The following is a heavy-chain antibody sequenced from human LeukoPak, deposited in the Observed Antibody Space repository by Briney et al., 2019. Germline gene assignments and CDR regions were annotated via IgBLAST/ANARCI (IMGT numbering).Heavy chain of an antibody. CDR1: GFIFSTYG. CDR2: IWYDGSQR. Sequence: GGSLRLSCVASGFIFSTYGLHWVRQSPGRGLEWVAVIWYDGSQRYYADSVKGRFTVSRDDSQNTIYLQMDSLRAEDTAVYYCATSSPRNYFDHWGQGTLVTVSS. D-gene: IGHD1-14*01. J-gene: IGHJ4*02. V-gene: IGHV3-33*01. CDR3: ATSSPRNYFDH.